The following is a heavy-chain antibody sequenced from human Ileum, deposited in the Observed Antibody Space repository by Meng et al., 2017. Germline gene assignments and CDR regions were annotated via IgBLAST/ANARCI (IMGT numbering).Heavy chain of an antibody. Sequence: VRLNMWGAGPCKPSETLSLPCAVLGESLNDHWWIWIRQTPGKGLEWIGEISHYGKTNYNPPLKSRVMISLDTSRDQFSLRLTSVTAADAAVYYCARVDFRGDSRDSCGLSHWGQGTLVTVSS. CDR1: GESLNDHW. CDR2: ISHYGKT. J-gene: IGHJ1*01. V-gene: IGHV4-34*01. D-gene: IGHD3-22*01. CDR3: ARVDFRGDSRDSCGLSH.